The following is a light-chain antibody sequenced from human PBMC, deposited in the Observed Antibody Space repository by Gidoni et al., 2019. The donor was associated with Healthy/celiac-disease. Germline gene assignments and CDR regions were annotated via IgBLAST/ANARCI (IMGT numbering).Light chain of an antibody. CDR1: QSVSSY. CDR2: DAS. V-gene: IGKV3-11*01. Sequence: EVVLTQFPATLSLSPGERATLSCRASQSVSSYLAWYQQKPGQAPRLLIYDASNRATGIPARFSGSGSGTDFTLTISSLEPEDFAVYYCQQRSNWPPVYTFXXXTKLEIK. CDR3: QQRSNWPPVYT. J-gene: IGKJ2*01.